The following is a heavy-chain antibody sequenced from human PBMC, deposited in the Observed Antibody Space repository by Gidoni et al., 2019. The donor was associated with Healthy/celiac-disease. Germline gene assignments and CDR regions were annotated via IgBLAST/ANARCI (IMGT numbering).Heavy chain of an antibody. V-gene: IGHV4-31*03. Sequence: QVQLQESGPGLVKPSQTLSLTCTVSGGSISSGGYYWSWSRQHPGKGLEWIGYIYYSGSTYYNPSLKSRVTISVDTSKNQFSLKLSSVTAADTAVYYCARGSYDFWVGWFDPWGQGTLVTVSS. CDR1: GGSISSGGYY. J-gene: IGHJ5*02. CDR2: IYYSGST. D-gene: IGHD3-3*01. CDR3: ARGSYDFWVGWFDP.